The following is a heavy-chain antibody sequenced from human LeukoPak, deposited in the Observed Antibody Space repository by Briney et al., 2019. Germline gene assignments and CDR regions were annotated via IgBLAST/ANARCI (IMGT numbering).Heavy chain of an antibody. CDR3: ARLAYCTGGSCYLYWFDP. V-gene: IGHV4-38-2*02. D-gene: IGHD2-15*01. CDR2: IYHSGST. CDR1: GYSISSGYH. Sequence: SETLSLTCSVSGYSISSGYHWGWIRQPPGKGLEWIGTIYHSGSTYYKPSLKSRVTVSVDTSKNQFSLKLSSVTAADTAVYYCARLAYCTGGSCYLYWFDPWGQGTLVTVSS. J-gene: IGHJ5*02.